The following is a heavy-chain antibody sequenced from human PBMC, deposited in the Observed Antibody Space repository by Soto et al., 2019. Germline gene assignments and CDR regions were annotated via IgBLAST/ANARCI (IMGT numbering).Heavy chain of an antibody. Sequence: GGSLRLSCAASGFTFSSYAMSWVRQAPGKGLEWVSAISGSGGSTYYADSVKGRFTSSRDNSKNTLYLQMNSLRAEDTAVYYCTTGGLRYFDWLPFDYWGQGTLVTVSS. CDR1: GFTFSSYA. CDR3: TTGGLRYFDWLPFDY. J-gene: IGHJ4*02. CDR2: ISGSGGST. V-gene: IGHV3-23*01. D-gene: IGHD3-9*01.